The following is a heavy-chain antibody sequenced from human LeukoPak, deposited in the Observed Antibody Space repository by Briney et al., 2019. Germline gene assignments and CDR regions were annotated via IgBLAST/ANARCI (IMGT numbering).Heavy chain of an antibody. Sequence: SVKVSCKASGGTFSSYAISWVRQAPGQGLEWMGGIIPIFGTANYAQKFQGRVTITADKSTSTAYMELSSLRSEDTAVHYCAMANYDILTGYHYWGQGTLVTVSS. J-gene: IGHJ4*02. V-gene: IGHV1-69*06. CDR3: AMANYDILTGYHY. D-gene: IGHD3-9*01. CDR1: GGTFSSYA. CDR2: IIPIFGTA.